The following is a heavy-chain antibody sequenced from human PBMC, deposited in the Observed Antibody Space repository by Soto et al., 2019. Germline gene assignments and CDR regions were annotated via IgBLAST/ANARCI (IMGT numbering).Heavy chain of an antibody. Sequence: QITLKESGPTLVKPTQTLTLTCTFSGFSLSTSGVGVVWIRQPPGKALEWLALIYWDDDKRYSPSLKSRLTITKDTSKNQVVLTMTNMDPVDTATYYCAHRLGKSSSFSLDYWGQGTLVTVSS. J-gene: IGHJ4*02. D-gene: IGHD6-13*01. CDR2: IYWDDDK. CDR3: AHRLGKSSSFSLDY. V-gene: IGHV2-5*02. CDR1: GFSLSTSGVG.